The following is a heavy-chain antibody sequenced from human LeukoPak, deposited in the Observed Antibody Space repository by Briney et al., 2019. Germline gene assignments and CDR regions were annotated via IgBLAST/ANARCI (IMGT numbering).Heavy chain of an antibody. V-gene: IGHV3-21*01. Sequence: GGSLRLSCAASGFTFSSYSMNWVRQAPGKGLEWVSSISSSSSYIYYADSVKGRFTISRDNAKNSLYLQMNSLRAEDTAVYYCARDSPGPHAFDYWGRGTLVTVSS. CDR2: ISSSSSYI. D-gene: IGHD2-8*01. J-gene: IGHJ4*02. CDR1: GFTFSSYS. CDR3: ARDSPGPHAFDY.